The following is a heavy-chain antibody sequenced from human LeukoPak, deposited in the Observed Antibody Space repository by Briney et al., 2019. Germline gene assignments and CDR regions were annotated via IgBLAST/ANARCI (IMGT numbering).Heavy chain of an antibody. D-gene: IGHD3-10*01. CDR2: IYHSGST. J-gene: IGHJ5*02. CDR1: GYSISSGYY. CDR3: ARQPKSYAPGIFITGKACWFDP. V-gene: IGHV4-38-2*02. Sequence: SETLSLTCTVSGYSISSGYYWGWIRQPPGKGLGWIGSIYHSGSTYYNPSLKSRVTISVDPSKNQFSLKLSSVTAADTAVYYCARQPKSYAPGIFITGKACWFDPWGQGTLVTVSS.